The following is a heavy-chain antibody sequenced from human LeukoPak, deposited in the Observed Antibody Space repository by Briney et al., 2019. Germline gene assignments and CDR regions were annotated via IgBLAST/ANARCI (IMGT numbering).Heavy chain of an antibody. CDR2: TYYSGST. CDR1: GGSISSYY. CDR3: ARVPTMVRGVTFDY. J-gene: IGHJ4*02. Sequence: SEALSLTCTVSGGSISSYYWSWIRQPPGKGLEWIGYTYYSGSTNYNPSLKSRVTISVDTSKNQFSLKLSSVTAADTAVYYCARVPTMVRGVTFDYWGQGTLVTVSS. V-gene: IGHV4-59*01. D-gene: IGHD3-10*01.